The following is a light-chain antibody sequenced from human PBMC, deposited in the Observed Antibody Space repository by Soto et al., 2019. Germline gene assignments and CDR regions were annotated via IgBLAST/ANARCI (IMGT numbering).Light chain of an antibody. J-gene: IGKJ1*01. CDR3: QQYNNWPRT. CDR1: QSVSSN. Sequence: EIVMTQSPATLSVSPGERATLSCRASQSVSSNLAWYQQKPGQAPRLLIYGASTRATGIPARFSGSGSGTEFTLTISSLQSEDFAVYYCQQYNNWPRTLGQWTTVDTK. CDR2: GAS. V-gene: IGKV3-15*01.